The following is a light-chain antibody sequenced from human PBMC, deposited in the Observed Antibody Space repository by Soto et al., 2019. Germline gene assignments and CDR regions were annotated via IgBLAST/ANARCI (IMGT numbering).Light chain of an antibody. Sequence: QSALTQPASVSGSPGQSITISCTGTSSDVGGYNYVSWYQQHPGKAPKVMIYDVNTRHSGVSNRFSGSKSGNVASLTISGLQAEDEADYYCKSYTSSNTLLFGGGTKVTVL. J-gene: IGLJ2*01. V-gene: IGLV2-14*03. CDR1: SSDVGGYNY. CDR3: KSYTSSNTLL. CDR2: DVN.